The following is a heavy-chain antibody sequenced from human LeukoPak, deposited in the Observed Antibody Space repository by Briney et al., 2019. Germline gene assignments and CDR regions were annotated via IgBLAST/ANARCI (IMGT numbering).Heavy chain of an antibody. CDR1: GGSFSGYY. D-gene: IGHD3-3*01. CDR3: AVSYYDFWSGYYSNWFDP. Sequence: SETLSLTCAVYGGSFSGYYWSWIRQPPGKGLEWIGEINHSGSTNYNPSIMCRVTISVDTYKTQFSLKLSSVNAADTAVYYCAVSYYDFWSGYYSNWFDPWGQGTLVTVSS. CDR2: INHSGST. J-gene: IGHJ5*02. V-gene: IGHV4-34*01.